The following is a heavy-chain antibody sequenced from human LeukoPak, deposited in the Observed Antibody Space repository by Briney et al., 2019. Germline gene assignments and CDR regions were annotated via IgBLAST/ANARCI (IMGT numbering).Heavy chain of an antibody. Sequence: SQTLSLTCIVSGGSISSGDYYWSWIRQPPGKGLEWIGYIYYSGRTYYNPSLKSRLAISLDTSKNQFSLNLTSVTAADTAVYYCARDVRRRGASNYFDCWGQGTLVTVSS. J-gene: IGHJ4*02. D-gene: IGHD2-2*01. CDR1: GGSISSGDYY. CDR2: IYYSGRT. CDR3: ARDVRRRGASNYFDC. V-gene: IGHV4-30-4*01.